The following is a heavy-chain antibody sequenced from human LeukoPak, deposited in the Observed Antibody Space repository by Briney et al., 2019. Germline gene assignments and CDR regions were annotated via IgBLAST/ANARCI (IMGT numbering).Heavy chain of an antibody. Sequence: SETLSLTCTVSGGSISSYYWSWIRQPPGKGLEWIGYIYYSGSTNYNPSLKSRVTISVDTSKNQFSLKLSSVTAADTAVYYCARGTYYDFWSRSYYMDVWGKGTTVTVSS. CDR3: ARGTYYDFWSRSYYMDV. D-gene: IGHD3-3*01. V-gene: IGHV4-59*01. J-gene: IGHJ6*03. CDR2: IYYSGST. CDR1: GGSISSYY.